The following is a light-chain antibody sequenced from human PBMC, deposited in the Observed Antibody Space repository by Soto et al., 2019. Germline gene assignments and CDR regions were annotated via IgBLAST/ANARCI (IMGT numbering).Light chain of an antibody. Sequence: DIQMTQSPSSLSASVGDRVTITCRASQDISSHLDWYQQKPGKVPKLLIAEASSLQSGVPSRFSGSGSGTDFTLTITSLQPEDVATYYCQKYNRTPRTFGQGTKVELK. V-gene: IGKV1-27*01. CDR2: EAS. CDR1: QDISSH. CDR3: QKYNRTPRT. J-gene: IGKJ1*01.